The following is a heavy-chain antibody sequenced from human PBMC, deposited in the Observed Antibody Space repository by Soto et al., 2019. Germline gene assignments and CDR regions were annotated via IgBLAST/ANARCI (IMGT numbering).Heavy chain of an antibody. CDR3: ARAYFHQLLYNWFDP. V-gene: IGHV4-4*07. CDR2: IYTSGST. CDR1: GGSISSYY. J-gene: IGHJ5*02. Sequence: SETLSLTCTVSGGSISSYYWSWIRQPAGKGLEWIGRIYTSGSTNYNPSLKSRVTMSVDTSKNQFSLKLSSVTAADTAVYYCARAYFHQLLYNWFDPWGQGTLVTVSS. D-gene: IGHD2-2*01.